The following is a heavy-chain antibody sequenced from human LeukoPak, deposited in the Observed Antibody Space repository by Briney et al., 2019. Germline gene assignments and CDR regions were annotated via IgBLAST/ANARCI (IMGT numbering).Heavy chain of an antibody. J-gene: IGHJ4*02. CDR1: GFTFRAYA. V-gene: IGHV3-30*04. CDR3: AKVEYSNSSIGMPD. CDR2: TAYDGSSK. Sequence: PGGSLRLSCAASGFTFRAYAFHWVRQAPGKGLEWVAFTAYDGSSKYYADSVKGRFIIFRDYSKNTVCLQMNSLRVEDTAVYYCAKVEYSNSSIGMPDWGQGTLVTVSS. D-gene: IGHD6-6*01.